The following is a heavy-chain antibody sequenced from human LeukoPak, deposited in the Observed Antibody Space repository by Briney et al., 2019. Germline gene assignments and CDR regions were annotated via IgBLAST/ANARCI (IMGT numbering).Heavy chain of an antibody. D-gene: IGHD4-11*01. Sequence: ASVRVSCKVSGYRVTELTMHWVRQAPGKGLEWMGSFDPEDGEIIYAEKLQGRVTMTEDTSTDTAYMVLSSLRSEGTAVYYCTSTPYTNYPFDYWGQGTLVTVSS. CDR2: FDPEDGEI. CDR3: TSTPYTNYPFDY. CDR1: GYRVTELT. V-gene: IGHV1-24*01. J-gene: IGHJ4*02.